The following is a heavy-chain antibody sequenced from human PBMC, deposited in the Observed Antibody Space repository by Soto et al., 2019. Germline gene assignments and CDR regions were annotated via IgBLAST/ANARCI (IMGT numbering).Heavy chain of an antibody. CDR1: GFTFSSYS. J-gene: IGHJ6*02. D-gene: IGHD6-13*01. CDR2: ISSSSSYI. Sequence: GGSLRLSCAASGFTFSSYSMNWVRQAPGKGLEWVSSISSSSSYIYYADSVKGRFTISRDNAKNSLYLQMNSLRAEDTAVYYCAAQQLVPDYYYYYGMDVWGQGTTVTVYS. V-gene: IGHV3-21*01. CDR3: AAQQLVPDYYYYYGMDV.